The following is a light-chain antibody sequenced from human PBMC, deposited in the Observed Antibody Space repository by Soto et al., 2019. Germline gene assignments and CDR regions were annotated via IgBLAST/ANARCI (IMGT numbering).Light chain of an antibody. CDR2: DAS. CDR1: QSVSSY. J-gene: IGKJ1*01. Sequence: EVVLTQSPATLSLSPGERATLSCRASQSVSSYLAWYQQKPGQAPRLLIYDASNRATGVPARFSGSGSGTDFTLTITSLEPADSAVYYCQQRGNWPWTFGQGTKVEIK. CDR3: QQRGNWPWT. V-gene: IGKV3-11*01.